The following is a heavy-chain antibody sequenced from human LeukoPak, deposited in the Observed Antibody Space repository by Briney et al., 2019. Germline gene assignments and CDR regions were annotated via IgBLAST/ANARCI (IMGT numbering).Heavy chain of an antibody. J-gene: IGHJ4*02. CDR3: VRSLRFLESFDH. CDR2: IWYDGSNE. V-gene: IGHV3-33*01. Sequence: GGSLRLSCAASGFTFSRYGIHWVRQAPGKGLEWVAVIWYDGSNEYYVDSVKGRFTISRDNSKNTLYLQMNSLRAEDTAVYYCVRSLRFLESFDHWGQGTLVTVSS. D-gene: IGHD3-3*01. CDR1: GFTFSRYG.